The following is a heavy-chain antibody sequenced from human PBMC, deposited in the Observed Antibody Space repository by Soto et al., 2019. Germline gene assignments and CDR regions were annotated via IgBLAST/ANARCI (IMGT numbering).Heavy chain of an antibody. CDR1: GGTFSSYA. Sequence: QVQLVQSGAEVKKPGSSVKVSCKASGGTFSSYAISWVRQAPGQGIEWMGGIIPIFGTANYAQKFQGRVTITADESTSTAYMELSRLRSDDTAVYYCARGGYYYDSSGYYYVGYAFDIWGQGTMVTVSS. V-gene: IGHV1-69*01. J-gene: IGHJ3*02. CDR3: ARGGYYYDSSGYYYVGYAFDI. D-gene: IGHD3-22*01. CDR2: IIPIFGTA.